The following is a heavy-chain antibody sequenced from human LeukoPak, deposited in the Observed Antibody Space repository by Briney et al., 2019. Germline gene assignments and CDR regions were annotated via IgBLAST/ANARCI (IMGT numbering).Heavy chain of an antibody. V-gene: IGHV1-8*01. J-gene: IGHJ6*02. CDR3: ATGGGYSYGFRYYGMDV. CDR1: GYTFTSYD. CDR2: MNPKSGNT. Sequence: EASVKVSCKTSGYTFTSYDINWVRQATGQGLEWMGWMNPKSGNTGSAQRFQGRVTMTRETSISTAYMELSSLRSEDTAVYYCATGGGYSYGFRYYGMDVWGQGTTVTVSS. D-gene: IGHD5-18*01.